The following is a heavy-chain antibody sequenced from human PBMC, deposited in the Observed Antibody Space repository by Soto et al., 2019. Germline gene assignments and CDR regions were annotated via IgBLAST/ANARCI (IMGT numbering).Heavy chain of an antibody. CDR3: ARGRGDGYNQRWYFDL. CDR2: INHSGST. V-gene: IGHV4-34*01. D-gene: IGHD3-10*01. J-gene: IGHJ2*01. CDR1: GGSFSGYY. Sequence: QVHLQQWGAGLLKPSETLSLTCAVYGGSFSGYYWSWIRQPPGKGLEWIGEINHSGSTNYNPSLKSRVSRSVGTSNNQFSLKLSSVTAADTAVYYCARGRGDGYNQRWYFDLWGRGTLVTVSS.